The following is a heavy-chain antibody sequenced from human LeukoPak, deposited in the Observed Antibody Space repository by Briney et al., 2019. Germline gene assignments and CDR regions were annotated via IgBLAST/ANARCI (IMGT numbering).Heavy chain of an antibody. D-gene: IGHD3-22*01. CDR3: AKDPSSEIVVALGAFDI. Sequence: QSGGSLRLSCAASGFTFSSYGMHWLRQAPGKGLEWVAVISYDGSNKYYADSVKGRFTISRDNSKNTLYLQMNSLRAEDTAVYYCAKDPSSEIVVALGAFDIWGQGTMVTVSS. J-gene: IGHJ3*02. CDR2: ISYDGSNK. CDR1: GFTFSSYG. V-gene: IGHV3-30*18.